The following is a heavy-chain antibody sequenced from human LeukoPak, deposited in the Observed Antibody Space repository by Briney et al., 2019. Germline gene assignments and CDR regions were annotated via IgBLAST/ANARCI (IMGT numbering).Heavy chain of an antibody. Sequence: SETLSLTCTVSAGSISTYHWNWIRKSPEKGLEWIGYMQSTGNSNYNPSFKSRVSISVDMSRNQIVLYLNPVTAADTAVYFCARDKQHSYGRYFDHWGQGILVTVSS. J-gene: IGHJ4*02. CDR3: ARDKQHSYGRYFDH. V-gene: IGHV4-59*01. CDR2: MQSTGNS. CDR1: AGSISTYH. D-gene: IGHD5-18*01.